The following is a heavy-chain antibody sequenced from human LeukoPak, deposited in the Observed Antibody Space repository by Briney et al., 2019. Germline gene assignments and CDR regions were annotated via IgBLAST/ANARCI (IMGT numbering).Heavy chain of an antibody. V-gene: IGHV3-11*01. CDR1: GFTFSDYY. D-gene: IGHD3/OR15-3a*01. CDR3: ARSYSYDLLTGYYNSNFDY. CDR2: ISSSGSTI. J-gene: IGHJ4*02. Sequence: GGSLRLSCAASGFTFSDYYMSWIRQAPGKGLEWVSYISSSGSTIYYADSVKGRFTISRDNAKNSLYLQMNSLRAEDTAVYYCARSYSYDLLTGYYNSNFDYWGQRTLVTVSS.